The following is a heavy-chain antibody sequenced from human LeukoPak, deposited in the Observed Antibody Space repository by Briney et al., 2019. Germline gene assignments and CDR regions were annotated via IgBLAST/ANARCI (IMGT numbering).Heavy chain of an antibody. Sequence: ASVKVSCKVSGYTLTELSMHWVRQAPGKGLEWMGGFDPEDGETIYAQKFQGRVTMTEDTSTDTAYMELSSLRSEDTAVYYCATALGRRWELPSAPDYWGQGTLVTVSS. J-gene: IGHJ4*02. CDR3: ATALGRRWELPSAPDY. V-gene: IGHV1-24*01. CDR1: GYTLTELS. CDR2: FDPEDGET. D-gene: IGHD1-26*01.